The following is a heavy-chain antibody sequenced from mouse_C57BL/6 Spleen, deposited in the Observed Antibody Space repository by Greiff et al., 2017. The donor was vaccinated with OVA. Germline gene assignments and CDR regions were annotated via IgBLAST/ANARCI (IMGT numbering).Heavy chain of an antibody. CDR2: INPSSGYT. CDR3: VRRGYYGNYYAMDY. Sequence: VQLQQSGAELAKPGASVKLSCKASGYTFTSYWMHWVKQRPGQGLEWIGYINPSSGYTKYNQKFKAKATLTADKSSSTAYMQLSSLTYEDSAVYYCVRRGYYGNYYAMDYWGQGTSVTVSS. J-gene: IGHJ4*01. V-gene: IGHV1-7*01. D-gene: IGHD2-1*01. CDR1: GYTFTSYW.